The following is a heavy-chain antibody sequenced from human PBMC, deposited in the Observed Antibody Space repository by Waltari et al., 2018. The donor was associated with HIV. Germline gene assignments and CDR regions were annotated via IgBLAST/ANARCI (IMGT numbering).Heavy chain of an antibody. CDR1: GDSLNSGGYY. J-gene: IGHJ2*01. Sequence: QVQLQESGPGLVKPSQTLSLTCTVTGDSLNSGGYYWAWIRHHPEKGLEWIGFVYYRGSTFFNPSFKSRATISGGTSKNQFSLRLTSMTAADTAVYFCARVVYYYFDLWGRGTPVIVSS. CDR2: VYYRGST. CDR3: ARVVYYYFDL. V-gene: IGHV4-31*03.